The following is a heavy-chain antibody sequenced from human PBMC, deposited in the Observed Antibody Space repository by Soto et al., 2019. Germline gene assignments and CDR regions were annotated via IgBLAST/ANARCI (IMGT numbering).Heavy chain of an antibody. V-gene: IGHV5-51*01. CDR1: WYSFSSYW. D-gene: IGHD2-2*01. Sequence: EPLKISCKGAWYSFSSYWIGWVLQMPGKGLEWMGLIYPGDSDTRYSPSFQGPVTISADKSISTAYLQWSSLKASDTAMYYCARRLGQCSSSSCYYYYYGMDVWGQGTTVTVSS. CDR3: ARRLGQCSSSSCYYYYYGMDV. CDR2: IYPGDSDT. J-gene: IGHJ6*02.